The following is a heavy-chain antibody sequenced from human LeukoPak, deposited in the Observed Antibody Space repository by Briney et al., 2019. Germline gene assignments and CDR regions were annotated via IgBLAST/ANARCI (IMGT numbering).Heavy chain of an antibody. CDR1: GGSFSGYY. V-gene: IGHV4-34*01. CDR3: ARGPGYGSSTSCHTTNDY. CDR2: INHSGST. J-gene: IGHJ4*02. D-gene: IGHD2-2*02. Sequence: SETLSLTFAVYGGSFSGYYWSWIRQPPGKGLEWIGEINHSGSTNYNPSLKSRVTISVDTSKNQFSLKLSSVTAADTAVYYCARGPGYGSSTSCHTTNDYWGQGTLVTVSS.